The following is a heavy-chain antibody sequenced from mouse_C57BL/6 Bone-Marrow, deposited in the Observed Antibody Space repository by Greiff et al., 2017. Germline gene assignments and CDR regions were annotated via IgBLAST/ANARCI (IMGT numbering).Heavy chain of an antibody. CDR1: GYTFTSYG. V-gene: IGHV1-81*01. J-gene: IGHJ4*01. D-gene: IGHD2-2*01. CDR3: AKSTMDTTHYYAMDD. Sequence: VQLQQSGAELARPGASVKLSCKASGYTFTSYGISWVKQRTGQGLEWIGEIYPRSGNTYYTEKFKGKATLTADKSSSTAYMELRSLTSEDSAVYFCAKSTMDTTHYYAMDDWGQGTSVTVSS. CDR2: IYPRSGNT.